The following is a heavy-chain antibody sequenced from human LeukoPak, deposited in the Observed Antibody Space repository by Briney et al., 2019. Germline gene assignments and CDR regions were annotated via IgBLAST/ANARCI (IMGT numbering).Heavy chain of an antibody. Sequence: SETLSLTCTVSGGSISSSSYYWGWIRQPPGKGLEWIGSIYYSGSTYYNPSLKSRVTISVDTSKNQFSLKLSSVTAADTAVYYFASTYYDFWSGRRNWFDPWGQGTLVTVSS. CDR2: IYYSGST. D-gene: IGHD3-3*01. CDR1: GGSISSSSYY. CDR3: ASTYYDFWSGRRNWFDP. J-gene: IGHJ5*02. V-gene: IGHV4-39*01.